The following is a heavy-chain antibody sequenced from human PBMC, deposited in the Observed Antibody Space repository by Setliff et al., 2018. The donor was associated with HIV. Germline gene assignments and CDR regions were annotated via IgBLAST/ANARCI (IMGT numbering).Heavy chain of an antibody. V-gene: IGHV1-18*01. J-gene: IGHJ6*03. Sequence: ASVKVSCKASGYTFRHFGLSWVRQAPGQGLEWMGWITAHNGNTDYAQKFQGRVTISADKSTSTAYMELSSLRSDDTAMYYCARQGVPGGPHYYYYYYMDVWGKGTTVTVSS. D-gene: IGHD3-16*01. CDR2: ITAHNGNT. CDR1: GYTFRHFG. CDR3: ARQGVPGGPHYYYYYYMDV.